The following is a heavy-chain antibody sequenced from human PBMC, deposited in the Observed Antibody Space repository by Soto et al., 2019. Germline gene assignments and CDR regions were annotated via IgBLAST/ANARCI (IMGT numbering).Heavy chain of an antibody. CDR2: IYYSGST. V-gene: IGHV4-59*01. J-gene: IGHJ6*02. CDR1: GGSISSYY. Sequence: QVQLQESGPGLVKPSETLSLTCTVSGGSISSYYWSWIRQPPGKGLEWIGYIYYSGSTNYNPSLKSRVTISVDTSKNQFSLKLSSVTAADTAVYYCARDMYSSSWDGMDVWGQGTTVTVSS. D-gene: IGHD6-13*01. CDR3: ARDMYSSSWDGMDV.